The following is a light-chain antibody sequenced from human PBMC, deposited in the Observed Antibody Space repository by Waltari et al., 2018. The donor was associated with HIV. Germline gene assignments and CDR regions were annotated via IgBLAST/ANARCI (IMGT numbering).Light chain of an antibody. Sequence: QSVLTQAPSASGTPGQRVTISCSGSSSNIETNTLTWYQQLPGTAPKLLIYSSNQRPSGVPARFSGSKSGTSASLAISGLQSEDEADYYCAAWDDSLNGPVFGGGTKLTVL. CDR1: SSNIETNT. CDR3: AAWDDSLNGPV. CDR2: SSN. J-gene: IGLJ2*01. V-gene: IGLV1-44*01.